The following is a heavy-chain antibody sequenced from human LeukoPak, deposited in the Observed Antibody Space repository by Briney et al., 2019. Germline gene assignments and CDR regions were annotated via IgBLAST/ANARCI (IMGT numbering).Heavy chain of an antibody. CDR2: IYYSGST. V-gene: IGHV4-59*11. Sequence: SGTLSLTCTVSGGSISSHYWSWIRQPPGKGLEWIGYIYYSGSTNHNPSLKSRVTISVDASKNQFSLKLSSVTAADTAVYYCAREGNYYDSSGYYHTFDYWGQGTLVTVSS. CDR1: GGSISSHY. D-gene: IGHD3-22*01. CDR3: AREGNYYDSSGYYHTFDY. J-gene: IGHJ4*02.